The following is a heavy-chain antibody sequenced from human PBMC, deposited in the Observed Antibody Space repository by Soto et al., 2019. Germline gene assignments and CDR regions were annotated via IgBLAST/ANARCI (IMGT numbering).Heavy chain of an antibody. CDR3: ARAGVAAAGTARFDP. J-gene: IGHJ5*02. D-gene: IGHD6-13*01. V-gene: IGHV1-18*01. Sequence: QVQLVQSGAEVKKPGASVKVSCKASGYTFTSYGISWVRQAPGQGLEWMGWISAYNGNTNYAQKLQGRVTTTTDTATSTAYMERRSLRSDDTAVYYCARAGVAAAGTARFDPWGQGTLVTVSS. CDR1: GYTFTSYG. CDR2: ISAYNGNT.